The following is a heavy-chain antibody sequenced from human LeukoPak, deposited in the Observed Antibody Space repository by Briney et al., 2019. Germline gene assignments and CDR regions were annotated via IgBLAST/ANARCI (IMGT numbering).Heavy chain of an antibody. J-gene: IGHJ4*02. CDR2: IRTKPNNYAT. CDR1: GFTFSGSV. Sequence: GGSLRLSCAASGFTFSGSVMHWVRQASGKGLEWVGRIRTKPNNYATSYAASVRGRFSISRDDSKNTAYLQMDSLKTEDTAVHYCTSDTRGHFDYWGQGSLVTVSS. CDR3: TSDTRGHFDY. V-gene: IGHV3-73*01. D-gene: IGHD2-2*01.